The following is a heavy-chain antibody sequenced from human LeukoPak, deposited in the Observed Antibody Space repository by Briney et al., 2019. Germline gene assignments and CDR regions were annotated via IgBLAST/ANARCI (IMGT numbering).Heavy chain of an antibody. J-gene: IGHJ5*02. Sequence: SETLSLTCTVSGGSISSGSYYWSWIRQPAGKGLEWIGRIYSSGSTNYNPSLKSRVTISLDTSKNQFSLKLTSVTAADTAVYYCARNYGYDENWFDPWGQGTLVTVSS. CDR3: ARNYGYDENWFDP. CDR1: GGSISSGSYY. CDR2: IYSSGST. D-gene: IGHD5-12*01. V-gene: IGHV4-61*02.